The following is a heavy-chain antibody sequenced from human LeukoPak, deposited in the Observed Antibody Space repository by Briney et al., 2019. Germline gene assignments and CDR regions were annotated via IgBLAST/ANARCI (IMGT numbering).Heavy chain of an antibody. V-gene: IGHV1-18*01. D-gene: IGHD5-12*01. CDR2: ISAYNGNT. CDR1: GYTFTSYG. Sequence: ASVKVSCKASGYTFTSYGISWVRQAPGQGLEWMGWISAYNGNTNYAQKLQGRVTITTDKSTSTAYMELSSLRPEDTGVYYCARGEKRGYPRVWYNWFDPWGQGTLVTVSS. CDR3: ARGEKRGYPRVWYNWFDP. J-gene: IGHJ5*02.